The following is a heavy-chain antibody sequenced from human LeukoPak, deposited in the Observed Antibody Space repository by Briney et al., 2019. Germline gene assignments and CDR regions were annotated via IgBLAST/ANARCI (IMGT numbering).Heavy chain of an antibody. V-gene: IGHV4-34*01. D-gene: IGHD6-19*01. J-gene: IGHJ4*02. CDR1: GGSISSYY. CDR2: INHSGST. Sequence: KPSETLSLTCTVSGGSISSYYWSWIRQPPGKGLEWIGEINHSGSTNYNPSLKSRVTISVDPSKNQSSLKLSSVTAADTAVYYCARGLKWYSSGWPTNGLRQYFDYWGQGTLVTVSS. CDR3: ARGLKWYSSGWPTNGLRQYFDY.